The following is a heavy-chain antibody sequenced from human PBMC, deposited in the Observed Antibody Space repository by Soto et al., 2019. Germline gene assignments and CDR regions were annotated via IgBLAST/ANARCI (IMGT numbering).Heavy chain of an antibody. Sequence: LRLSFAASGFTFISYGIHWVRQAPGKGLEWVAVISYDGSNKYYADSVKGRFTISRDNSKNTLYLQMNSLRAEDTAVYYCAKAYYDILTGYYKTYYYYYGMDVWGQGTTVTVSS. CDR2: ISYDGSNK. CDR3: AKAYYDILTGYYKTYYYYYGMDV. V-gene: IGHV3-30*18. CDR1: GFTFISYG. J-gene: IGHJ6*02. D-gene: IGHD3-9*01.